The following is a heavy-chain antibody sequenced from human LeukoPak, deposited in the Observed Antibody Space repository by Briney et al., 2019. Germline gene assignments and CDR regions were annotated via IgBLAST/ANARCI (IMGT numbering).Heavy chain of an antibody. J-gene: IGHJ4*02. D-gene: IGHD3-10*01. CDR1: GDSISSYY. V-gene: IGHV4-59*01. CDR3: AREVPIVRGLRWDY. Sequence: PSETLSLTCTVSGDSISSYYWNWVRQSPGKGLEWVGYIYYSGSTNCDPSLKSRVTISIDTSKNQFSLKLRSVTAADTPVYYCAREVPIVRGLRWDYWGQGTLVTVSS. CDR2: IYYSGST.